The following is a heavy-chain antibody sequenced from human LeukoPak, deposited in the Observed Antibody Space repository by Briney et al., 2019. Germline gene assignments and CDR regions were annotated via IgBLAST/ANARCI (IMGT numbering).Heavy chain of an antibody. CDR1: GYTFTGFY. J-gene: IGHJ5*02. CDR2: INPNSGGT. Sequence: ASVKVSCKASGYTFTGFYIHWVRQAPGQGLEWMGWINPNSGGTNYAQKFQGRVTMTEDTSTDTAYMELSSLRSEDTAVYYCATVLGSGWFDPWGQGTLVTVSS. CDR3: ATVLGSGWFDP. D-gene: IGHD3-16*01. V-gene: IGHV1-2*02.